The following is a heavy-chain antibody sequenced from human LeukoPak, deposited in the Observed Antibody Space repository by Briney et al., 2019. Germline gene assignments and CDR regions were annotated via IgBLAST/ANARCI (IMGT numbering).Heavy chain of an antibody. CDR2: INHSGST. CDR3: ASDWKAWDY. D-gene: IGHD1-1*01. J-gene: IGHJ4*02. CDR1: GGSFSGYY. V-gene: IGHV4-34*01. Sequence: SETLSLTCAVYGGSFSGYYWSWIRQPPGKGLEWIGEINHSGSTNYNPSLKSRVTVSVDTSKNQFSLKLSSVTAADTAVYYCASDWKAWDYWGQGTLVTVSS.